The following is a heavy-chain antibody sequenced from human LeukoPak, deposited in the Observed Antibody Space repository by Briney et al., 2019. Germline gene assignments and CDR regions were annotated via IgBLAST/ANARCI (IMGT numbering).Heavy chain of an antibody. D-gene: IGHD3-10*01. CDR1: GFSVSDYY. J-gene: IGHJ4*02. V-gene: IGHV3-11*01. CDR3: AREQWFRWEF. CDR2: ISSRDNLI. Sequence: KPGRSLRLSCAASGFSVSDYYMSWIRQAAGKGLEWVSYISSRDNLIYYADSVKGRFTISTDNAKNSVYLQLNRLRVEDTAVYYCAREQWFRWEFWGQGILVTVSS.